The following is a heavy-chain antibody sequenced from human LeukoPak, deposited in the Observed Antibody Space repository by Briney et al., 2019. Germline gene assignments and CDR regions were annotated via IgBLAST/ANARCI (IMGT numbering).Heavy chain of an antibody. CDR1: GYTFSNYW. D-gene: IGHD6-19*01. Sequence: GESLKISCKGSGYTFSNYWIGWVRQMPGKGLESVGIIYPRDSDTRYSPSFEGQVTISADKSISTAYLQWNSLKASDTGMYYCARLDYSSDRCGRDDDAFDVGGQGTMVTVSS. CDR3: ARLDYSSDRCGRDDDAFDV. J-gene: IGHJ3*01. V-gene: IGHV5-51*01. CDR2: IYPRDSDT.